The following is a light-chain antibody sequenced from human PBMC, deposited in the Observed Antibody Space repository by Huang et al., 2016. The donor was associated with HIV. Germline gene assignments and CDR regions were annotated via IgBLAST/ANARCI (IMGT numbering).Light chain of an antibody. CDR2: GAS. V-gene: IGKV3-20*01. CDR3: QQYVTSPWT. J-gene: IGKJ1*01. CDR1: QSVTSNY. Sequence: VLAQSPGPLSLSPGDGATLSCRASQSVTSNYLAWYQQKPGRPPRLLIYGASNRATGIPDRFSGSGSGTDFTLTISALEPEDSAVYYCQQYVTSPWTFGQGTKVEI.